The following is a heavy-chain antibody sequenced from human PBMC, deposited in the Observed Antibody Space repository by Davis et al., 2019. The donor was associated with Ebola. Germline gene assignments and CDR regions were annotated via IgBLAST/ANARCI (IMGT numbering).Heavy chain of an antibody. Sequence: AASVKVSCKASGYTFTSHGISWVRQAPGQGLEWMGWVSTDNGKTDYAQKFHDRVTMTTDTSTSTAYMELSSLRSEDTAVYFCARGPRIAPAGTHWGQGTPVSVSS. D-gene: IGHD6-13*01. CDR2: VSTDNGKT. V-gene: IGHV1-18*01. CDR3: ARGPRIAPAGTH. J-gene: IGHJ4*02. CDR1: GYTFTSHG.